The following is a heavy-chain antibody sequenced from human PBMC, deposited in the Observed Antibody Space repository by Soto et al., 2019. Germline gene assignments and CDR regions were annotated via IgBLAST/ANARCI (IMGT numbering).Heavy chain of an antibody. D-gene: IGHD3-10*01. J-gene: IGHJ3*02. V-gene: IGHV3-48*02. CDR3: ARVATMVRGVISEAFDI. CDR2: ISSSSSTI. CDR1: GFTFSSYS. Sequence: EVQLVESGGGLVQPGGSLRLSCAASGFTFSSYSMNWFRQAPGKGREWVSYISSSSSTIYYADSGKGRFTISRDNAKNSLYLQRNSLRDEDTAVYYCARVATMVRGVISEAFDIWGQGTMVTVSS.